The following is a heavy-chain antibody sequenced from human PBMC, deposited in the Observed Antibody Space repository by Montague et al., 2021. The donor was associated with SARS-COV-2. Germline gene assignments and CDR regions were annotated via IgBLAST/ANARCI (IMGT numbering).Heavy chain of an antibody. V-gene: IGHV4-34*01. CDR1: GGSFSGYY. CDR2: IYHSGST. Sequence: SETLSLTCAVYGGSFSGYYWSWIRQPPGKGLEWIGEIYHSGSTNXNPSLKSRVTISVDASENRFSLRLSSVTAADTAVYYCAREPQVGAMDYWGQGTLVTVSS. CDR3: AREPQVGAMDY. D-gene: IGHD1-26*01. J-gene: IGHJ4*02.